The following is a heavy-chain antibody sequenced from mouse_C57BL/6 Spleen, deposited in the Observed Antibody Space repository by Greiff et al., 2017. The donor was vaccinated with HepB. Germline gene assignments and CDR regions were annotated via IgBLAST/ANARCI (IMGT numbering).Heavy chain of an antibody. CDR3: ARHRGYFDV. V-gene: IGHV5-17*01. J-gene: IGHJ1*03. D-gene: IGHD3-1*01. CDR1: GFTFSDYG. Sequence: EVKLVESGGGLVKPGGSLKLSCAASGFTFSDYGMHWVRQAPEKGLEWVAYISSGSSTIYYADTVKGRFTISRDNANNTLFLQMTSLRSEDTAMYYCARHRGYFDVWGTGTTVTVSS. CDR2: ISSGSSTI.